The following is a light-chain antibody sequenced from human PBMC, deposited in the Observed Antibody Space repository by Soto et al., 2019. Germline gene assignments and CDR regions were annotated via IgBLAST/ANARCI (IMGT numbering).Light chain of an antibody. CDR3: QQVKSYPLT. J-gene: IGKJ4*01. CDR2: AAS. V-gene: IGKV1-9*01. Sequence: IQLTQSPSSLSASVGDRVTITCRASQGISSSLAWYRQTPGKAPKFLIYAASTLQSGVPARFSGSGSGTDFTLTISSLQPEDFATYYCQQVKSYPLTFGGGTKVEIK. CDR1: QGISSS.